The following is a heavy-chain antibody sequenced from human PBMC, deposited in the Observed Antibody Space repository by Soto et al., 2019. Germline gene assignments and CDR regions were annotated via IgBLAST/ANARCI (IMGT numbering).Heavy chain of an antibody. CDR2: IYPGDSDT. CDR1: GYSFTSYW. D-gene: IGHD6-6*01. V-gene: IGHV5-51*01. CDR3: ARHYSSSHYYYYYYGMDV. Sequence: PGESLKISCKGSGYSFTSYWIGWVRQMPGKGPEWMGIIYPGDSDTRYSPSFQGQVTISADKSISTAYLQWSSLKASDTAVYYCARHYSSSHYYYYYYGMDVWGQGTTVTVSS. J-gene: IGHJ6*02.